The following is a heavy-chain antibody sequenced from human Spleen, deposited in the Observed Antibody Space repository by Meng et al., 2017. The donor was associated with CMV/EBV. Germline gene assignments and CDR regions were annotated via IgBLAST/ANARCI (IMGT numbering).Heavy chain of an antibody. Sequence: GESLKISCKGSGYSFTSYWIGWVRQMPGKGLEWMGIIYPGDSDTRYSPSFQGQVTISADKSISTAYLQWSSLKASDTAMYYCARLPNDPAGFGLLVRYYGMDVWGQGTLVTVSS. CDR1: GYSFTSYW. CDR3: ARLPNDPAGFGLLVRYYGMDV. V-gene: IGHV5-51*01. D-gene: IGHD1-1*01. CDR2: IYPGDSDT. J-gene: IGHJ6*02.